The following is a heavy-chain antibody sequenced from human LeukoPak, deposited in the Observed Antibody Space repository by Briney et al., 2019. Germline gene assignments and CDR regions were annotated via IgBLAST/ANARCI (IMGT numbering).Heavy chain of an antibody. V-gene: IGHV4-34*01. J-gene: IGHJ6*02. CDR1: GGSFSGYY. CDR2: IYYSGST. Sequence: SETLSLTCAVYGGSFSGYYWSWIRQPPGKGLEWIGSIYYSGSTYYNPSLKSRVTISVDTSKNQFSLKLSSVTAADTAVYYCARVGRYFDSYGMDVWGQGTTVTVSS. D-gene: IGHD3-9*01. CDR3: ARVGRYFDSYGMDV.